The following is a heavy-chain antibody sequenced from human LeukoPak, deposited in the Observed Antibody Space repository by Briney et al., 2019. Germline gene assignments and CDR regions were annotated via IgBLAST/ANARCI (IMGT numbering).Heavy chain of an antibody. D-gene: IGHD3-22*01. CDR2: IYYSGST. V-gene: IGHV4-59*01. J-gene: IGHJ3*02. CDR3: ARNYYYDSSGYSDAFDI. CDR1: GGSISSYY. Sequence: SETLSLTCTVSGGSISSYYWSWIRQPPGKGLEWIGYIYYSGSTNYNPSLKSRVTISVDTSKNQFSLKLSSVTAADTAVYYCARNYYYDSSGYSDAFDIWGQGTMVTVSS.